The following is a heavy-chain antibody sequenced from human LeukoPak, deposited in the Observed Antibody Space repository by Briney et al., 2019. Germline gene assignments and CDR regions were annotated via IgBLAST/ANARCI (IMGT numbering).Heavy chain of an antibody. D-gene: IGHD5-18*01. CDR2: MNPNSGNT. CDR1: GYTLTSYD. J-gene: IGHJ4*02. Sequence: GASVKVSCKASGYTLTSYDINWVRQATGQGLEWMGWMNPNSGNTGYAQKFQGRVTMTRNTSISTAYMELSSLRSEDTAVYYCARVRRGYSYGRSLGYWGQGTLVTVSS. CDR3: ARVRRGYSYGRSLGY. V-gene: IGHV1-8*01.